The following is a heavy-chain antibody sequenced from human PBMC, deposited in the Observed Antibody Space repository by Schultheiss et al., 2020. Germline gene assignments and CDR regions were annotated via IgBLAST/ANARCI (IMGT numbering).Heavy chain of an antibody. CDR2: IYSGGST. V-gene: IGHV3-66*02. CDR1: GFTFSNAW. CDR3: ASRDYYDSSGYPDAFDI. J-gene: IGHJ3*02. D-gene: IGHD3-22*01. Sequence: GGSLRLSCAASGFTFSNAWMNWVRQAPGKGLEWVSVIYSGGSTYYADSVKGRFTISRDNSKNTLYLQMNSLRAEDTAVYYCASRDYYDSSGYPDAFDIWGQGTMVTVSS.